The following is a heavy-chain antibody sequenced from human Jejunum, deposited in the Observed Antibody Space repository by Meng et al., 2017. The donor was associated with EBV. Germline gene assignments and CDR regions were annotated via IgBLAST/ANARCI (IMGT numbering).Heavy chain of an antibody. Sequence: QGQLGQSGAEVKKPGASVKVSCKASGYTFTSYGISWVRQAPGQGLEWMAWISAYNGKTNYAQNLQGRVTLTTDTSTTTTYMELRSLRSDDTAVYYCARDGPDYGNYINFDYWGQGTLVTVSS. CDR3: ARDGPDYGNYINFDY. D-gene: IGHD4-11*01. V-gene: IGHV1-18*01. J-gene: IGHJ4*02. CDR2: ISAYNGKT. CDR1: GYTFTSYG.